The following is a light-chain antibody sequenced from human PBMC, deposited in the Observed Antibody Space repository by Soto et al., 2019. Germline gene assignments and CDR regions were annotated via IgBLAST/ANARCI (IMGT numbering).Light chain of an antibody. CDR1: SSNIGSNY. J-gene: IGLJ3*02. CDR2: GKN. CDR3: SSYTSIPNWV. Sequence: QSVLTQPPSASATPGQRVTISCSGSSSNIGSNYVHWYQKLPGTAPKLLIDGKNQRPSGVPDRFSGSKSGTSASLTISGLRSEDEADYYCSSYTSIPNWVFGGGTKVTVL. V-gene: IGLV1-47*02.